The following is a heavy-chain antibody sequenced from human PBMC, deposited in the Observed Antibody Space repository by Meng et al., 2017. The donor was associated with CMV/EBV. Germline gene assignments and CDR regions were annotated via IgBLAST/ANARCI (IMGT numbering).Heavy chain of an antibody. Sequence: SQTLSLTRAISGDSVPSNSAAWNWIRQSPSRGLEWLGRTYYRSKWYNDYAVSVKSRITINPDTSKNQFSLQLNSVTPEDTAVYYCAREEAAAGRTNYYYYGMDVWGQGTTVTVSS. V-gene: IGHV6-1*01. CDR3: AREEAAAGRTNYYYYGMDV. CDR1: GDSVPSNSAA. J-gene: IGHJ6*02. D-gene: IGHD6-13*01. CDR2: TYYRSKWYN.